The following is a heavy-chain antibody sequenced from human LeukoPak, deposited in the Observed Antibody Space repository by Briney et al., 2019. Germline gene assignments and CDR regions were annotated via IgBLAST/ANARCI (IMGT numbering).Heavy chain of an antibody. D-gene: IGHD4-17*01. J-gene: IGHJ4*02. V-gene: IGHV4-59*12. Sequence: SSETLSLTCTVSGGSISSYYWSWLRQPPGKGLEWSGYIYYSGSTYYNPSLKSRVTISVDTSMNQFALKLSSVTAADPAVYYCAREGTNDYGDQPGQVPPEVFDYWGQGTLVTVSS. CDR2: IYYSGST. CDR3: AREGTNDYGDQPGQVPPEVFDY. CDR1: GGSISSYY.